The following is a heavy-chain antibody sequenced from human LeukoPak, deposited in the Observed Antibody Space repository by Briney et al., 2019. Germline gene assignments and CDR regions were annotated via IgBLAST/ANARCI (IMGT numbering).Heavy chain of an antibody. V-gene: IGHV4-39*07. CDR3: ASRGAYCSSTSCYSLAAFDI. D-gene: IGHD2-2*02. CDR1: GGPLSSSSYY. CDR2: IYYSGST. Sequence: NPSETLSLTCTVSGGPLSSSSYYWGWIRQPPGKGLEWIGSIYYSGSTYFNPSLKSRVTISVDTSKNQFSLKLSSVTAADTAVYYCASRGAYCSSTSCYSLAAFDIWGQGTMVTVSS. J-gene: IGHJ3*02.